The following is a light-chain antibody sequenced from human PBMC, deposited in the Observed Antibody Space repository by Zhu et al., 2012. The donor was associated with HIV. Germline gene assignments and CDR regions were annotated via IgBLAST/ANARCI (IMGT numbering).Light chain of an antibody. V-gene: IGKV3-11*01. J-gene: IGKJ4*01. Sequence: IVLTQSPATLSLSPGERATVSCRASGSVRSFLAWYQXKPGQAPRLLIYDTSKRATGIPARFSGSGSGTDFTLTISSLEPEDFALYYCQQRSSWPLTFGGGTKVEIK. CDR1: GSVRSF. CDR2: DTS. CDR3: QQRSSWPLT.